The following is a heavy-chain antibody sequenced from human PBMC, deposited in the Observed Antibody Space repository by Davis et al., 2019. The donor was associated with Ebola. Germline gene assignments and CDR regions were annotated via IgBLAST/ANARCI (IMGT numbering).Heavy chain of an antibody. CDR1: GYTFISYG. J-gene: IGHJ3*02. Sequence: ASVKVSCKASGYTFISYGITWVRQAPGQGLEWMGWINTYNGNTNYAQKVQGRVTMTTPTSTSTAYMDLSSLRSEDTALYYCTTPGGQDSGYDVFDIWGQGTMVTVSS. CDR2: INTYNGNT. CDR3: TTPGGQDSGYDVFDI. V-gene: IGHV1-18*01. D-gene: IGHD5-12*01.